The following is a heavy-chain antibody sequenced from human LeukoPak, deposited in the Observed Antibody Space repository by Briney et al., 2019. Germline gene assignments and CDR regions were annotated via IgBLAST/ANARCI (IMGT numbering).Heavy chain of an antibody. V-gene: IGHV3-33*01. CDR2: IWYDGNNI. CDR1: GFTFTTYG. CDR3: LRDPYEAY. D-gene: IGHD5-12*01. Sequence: GGSLRLSCAVSGFTFTTYGMHWVRQAPGKGLEWVAVIWYDGNNIYYADSVKGRFTISRDNSKNTLYLRMNSLRAEDTAVYYCLRDPYEAYWGQGTLVTVSS. J-gene: IGHJ4*02.